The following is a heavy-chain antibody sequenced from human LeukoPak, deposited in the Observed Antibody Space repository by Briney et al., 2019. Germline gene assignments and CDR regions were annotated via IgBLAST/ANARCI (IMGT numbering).Heavy chain of an antibody. CDR2: ISSDGTTT. D-gene: IGHD6-13*01. V-gene: IGHV3-74*01. CDR1: GFTFSNYW. J-gene: IGHJ5*02. CDR3: ARDPYSSSSYNWFDP. Sequence: PGGSLRLSCAASGFTFSNYWMHWVRQAPGKGLVWVSVISSDGTTTAYADSVKGRFTISRDNAKNTLYLQMNSLRPEDTAVYYCARDPYSSSSYNWFDPWGQGTLVTVSS.